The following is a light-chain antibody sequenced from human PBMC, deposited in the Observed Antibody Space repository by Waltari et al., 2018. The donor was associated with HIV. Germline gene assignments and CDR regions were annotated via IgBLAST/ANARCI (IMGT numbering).Light chain of an antibody. CDR1: QSVSSNY. J-gene: IGKJ4*01. CDR3: QQYGSSLLT. Sequence: ELALTPSPGTLSLSLGESARLSCRASQSVSSNYLAWYQQKPGQAPRLLIYGASSRATGIPDRFSGSGSGTDFTLTISRLEPEDFAVYYCQQYGSSLLTFGGGTKVEIK. V-gene: IGKV3-20*01. CDR2: GAS.